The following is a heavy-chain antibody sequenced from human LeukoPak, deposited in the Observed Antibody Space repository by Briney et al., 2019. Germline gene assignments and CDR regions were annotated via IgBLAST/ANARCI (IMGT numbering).Heavy chain of an antibody. Sequence: GRSLRLSCAASGFTFSSYGMHWVRQAPGKGLEWVAVIWYDGSNKYYADSVKGRFTISRDNSKNTLSLQMTSLTAEDTALYYCAKEESYDSGGYYYDWGQGTLVTVSS. D-gene: IGHD3-22*01. CDR2: IWYDGSNK. CDR1: GFTFSSYG. J-gene: IGHJ1*01. V-gene: IGHV3-33*06. CDR3: AKEESYDSGGYYYD.